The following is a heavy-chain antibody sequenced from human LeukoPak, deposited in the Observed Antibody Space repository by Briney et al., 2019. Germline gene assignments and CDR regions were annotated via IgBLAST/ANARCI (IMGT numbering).Heavy chain of an antibody. CDR2: ISSSGSTI. CDR3: ARDSRYYDSSLK. V-gene: IGHV3-11*04. D-gene: IGHD3-22*01. Sequence: GGSLRLSCAASGCTFSDYYMSWIRQAPAKGLEWVSYISSSGSTIYYADSVKGRFTISRDNAKNSLYLQMNSLRSEDTDVYYCARDSRYYDSSLKWGQGTLVTVSS. CDR1: GCTFSDYY. J-gene: IGHJ4*02.